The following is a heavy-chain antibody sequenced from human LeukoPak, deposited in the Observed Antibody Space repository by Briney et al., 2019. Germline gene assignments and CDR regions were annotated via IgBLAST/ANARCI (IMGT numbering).Heavy chain of an antibody. Sequence: PGGSLRLSCAASGFTFSSHGMHWVRQAPGKGLEWVSSISSSSSYIYYADSVKGRFTISRDNAKNSLYLQMNSLRAEDTAVYYCARDYYDSSGYYLGFLDYYYGMDVWGQGTTVTVSS. D-gene: IGHD3-22*01. CDR3: ARDYYDSSGYYLGFLDYYYGMDV. J-gene: IGHJ6*02. CDR1: GFTFSSHG. CDR2: ISSSSSYI. V-gene: IGHV3-21*01.